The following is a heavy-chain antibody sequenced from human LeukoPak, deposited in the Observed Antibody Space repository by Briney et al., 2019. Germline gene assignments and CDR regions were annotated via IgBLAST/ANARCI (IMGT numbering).Heavy chain of an antibody. CDR3: AKEPRSGSYQNWFDP. V-gene: IGHV3-23*01. CDR1: GFTFSSYT. Sequence: GGSLRLSCAASGFTFSSYTMSWVRQAPGKGLEWVSAISGSGGSTYYADSVKGRFTISRDNSKNTLYLQMNSLRAEDTAVYCCAKEPRSGSYQNWFDPWGQGTLVTVSS. CDR2: ISGSGGST. D-gene: IGHD1-26*01. J-gene: IGHJ5*02.